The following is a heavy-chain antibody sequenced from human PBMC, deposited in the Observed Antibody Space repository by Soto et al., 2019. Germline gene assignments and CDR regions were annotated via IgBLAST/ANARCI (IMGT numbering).Heavy chain of an antibody. CDR1: GFTFRNFG. J-gene: IGHJ4*02. V-gene: IGHV3-30*18. CDR2: ISYDGSNT. Sequence: QVQLVESGGGVVQPGRSLRLSCAASGFTFRNFGLHWVRQAPGKGLEWVAVISYDGSNTYYSDSVKGRFTISRDNFKNTLDLQMDSLRTEDTAVYYCAKGELDTSMAMAFDYWGQGTLVTVSS. D-gene: IGHD5-18*01. CDR3: AKGELDTSMAMAFDY.